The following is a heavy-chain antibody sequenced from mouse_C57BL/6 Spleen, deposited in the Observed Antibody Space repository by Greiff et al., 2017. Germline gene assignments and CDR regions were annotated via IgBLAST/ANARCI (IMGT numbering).Heavy chain of an antibody. J-gene: IGHJ2*01. Sequence: VQLQQPGAELVKPGASVKLSCKASGYTFTSYWMQWVKQRPGQGLEWIGEIDPSDSYTNYNQKFKGKATLTVDTSSSTAYMQLSSLTSEDSAVYYCARVNYGSSDYFDYWGQGTTLTVSS. CDR1: GYTFTSYW. CDR3: ARVNYGSSDYFDY. V-gene: IGHV1-50*01. D-gene: IGHD1-1*01. CDR2: IDPSDSYT.